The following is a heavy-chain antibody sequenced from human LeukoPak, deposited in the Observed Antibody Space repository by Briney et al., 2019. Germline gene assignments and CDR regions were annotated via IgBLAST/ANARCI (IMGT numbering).Heavy chain of an antibody. CDR2: INGVSGDI. D-gene: IGHD1-14*01. Sequence: NPGGSLRLSCAASEFTFSLYAMNWVRQAPGKGLEWVSYINGVSGDIHYADSVRGRFTISRDNAKNTLYLQMNSLRAEDTAVYYCARDTFQPGRIDCWGQGTLVIVSS. V-gene: IGHV3-21*05. CDR1: EFTFSLYA. CDR3: ARDTFQPGRIDC. J-gene: IGHJ4*02.